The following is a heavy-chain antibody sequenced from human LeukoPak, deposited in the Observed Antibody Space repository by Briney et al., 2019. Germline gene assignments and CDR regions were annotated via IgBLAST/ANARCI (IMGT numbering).Heavy chain of an antibody. J-gene: IGHJ4*02. Sequence: SETLSLTCFVSGDSISSSSYYWGWIRQPPGKGLEWIGSIYFGGTTYYNPSLKSRVTISVDTPKNQFSLKLTSVTAADAAVYYCAGDSGSGWYGDFDYWGQGTLVTVSS. D-gene: IGHD6-19*01. CDR1: GDSISSSSYY. CDR2: IYFGGTT. CDR3: AGDSGSGWYGDFDY. V-gene: IGHV4-39*02.